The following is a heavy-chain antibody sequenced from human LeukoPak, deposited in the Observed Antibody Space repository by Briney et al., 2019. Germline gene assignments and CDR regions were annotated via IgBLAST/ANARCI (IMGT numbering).Heavy chain of an antibody. CDR2: INHSGST. Sequence: SETLSLTCAVYGGSFSGYYWSWIRQPPGKGLEWIGEINHSGSTNYNPSLKSRVTISVDTSKNQFSLKLSSVTAADTAVYYCARADYYDSSGYYYDEYYYYYMDVWGKGTTVTVSS. V-gene: IGHV4-34*01. CDR1: GGSFSGYY. J-gene: IGHJ6*03. CDR3: ARADYYDSSGYYYDEYYYYYMDV. D-gene: IGHD3-22*01.